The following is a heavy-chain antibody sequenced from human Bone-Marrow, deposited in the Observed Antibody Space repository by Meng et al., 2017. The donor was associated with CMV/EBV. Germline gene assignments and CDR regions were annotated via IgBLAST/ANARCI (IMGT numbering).Heavy chain of an antibody. V-gene: IGHV3-30*02. CDR3: AREPGSRAFDI. Sequence: GGSLRLSCTASGFIFRSYGMHWVRQAPGKGLEWVAFIRYDGNNEYYGDSMKGRFTISRDNSKNTLYLQMNSLRAEDTAVYYCAREPGSRAFDIWGQGTMVTGSS. D-gene: IGHD3-10*01. CDR2: IRYDGNNE. CDR1: GFIFRSYG. J-gene: IGHJ3*02.